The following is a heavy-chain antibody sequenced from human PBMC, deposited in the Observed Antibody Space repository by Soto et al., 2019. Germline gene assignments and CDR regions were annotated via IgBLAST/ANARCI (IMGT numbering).Heavy chain of an antibody. V-gene: IGHV4-31*03. CDR3: ARDNFGIAAAGTWFDP. CDR1: GGSISSGGYY. D-gene: IGHD6-13*01. Sequence: QVQLQESGPGLVKPSQTLSLTCTVSGGSISSGGYYWSWIRQHPGKGLEWIGYIYYSGSTYYNPSLKSRVTISVDTSKNQFSLKLSSVTAADTAAYYCARDNFGIAAAGTWFDPWGQGTLVTVSS. J-gene: IGHJ5*02. CDR2: IYYSGST.